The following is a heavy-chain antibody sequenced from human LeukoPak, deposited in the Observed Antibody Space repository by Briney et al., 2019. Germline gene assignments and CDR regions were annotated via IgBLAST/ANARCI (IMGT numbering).Heavy chain of an antibody. J-gene: IGHJ3*02. CDR2: IIPILGIA. V-gene: IGHV1-69*02. CDR1: GGTFSSYT. D-gene: IGHD3-22*01. Sequence: SVKVSCKASGGTFSSYTISWVRQAPGQGLEWMGRIIPILGIANYAQKFQGRVTITADKSTSAAYMELSSLRSEDTAVYYCARGVVITSNDAFDIWGQGTMVTVSS. CDR3: ARGVVITSNDAFDI.